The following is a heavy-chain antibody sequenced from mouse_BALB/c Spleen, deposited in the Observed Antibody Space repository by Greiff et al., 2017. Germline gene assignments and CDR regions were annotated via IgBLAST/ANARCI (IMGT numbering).Heavy chain of an antibody. CDR2: INPYNDGT. J-gene: IGHJ1*01. CDR1: GYTFTSYV. V-gene: IGHV1-14*01. CDR3: ARSIYYGSSSPYFDV. D-gene: IGHD1-1*01. Sequence: VQLQQSGPELVKPGASVKMSCKASGYTFTSYVMHWVKQKPGQGLEWIGYINPYNDGTKYNEKFKGKATLTSDKSSSTAYMELSSLTSEDSAVYYCARSIYYGSSSPYFDVWGAGTTVTVSS.